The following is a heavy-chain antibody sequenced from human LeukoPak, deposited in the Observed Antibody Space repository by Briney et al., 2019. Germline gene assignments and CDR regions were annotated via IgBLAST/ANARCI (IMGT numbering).Heavy chain of an antibody. CDR1: GGSISSYY. V-gene: IGHV4-59*01. J-gene: IGHJ4*02. D-gene: IGHD4-17*01. CDR2: IYYSGST. Sequence: SETLSLTCTVPGGSISSYYWSWIRQPPGKGLEWIGYIYYSGSTNYNPSLKSRVTISVDTSKNQFSLKLSSVTAADTAVYYCARWTTVTPFDYWGQGTLVTVSS. CDR3: ARWTTVTPFDY.